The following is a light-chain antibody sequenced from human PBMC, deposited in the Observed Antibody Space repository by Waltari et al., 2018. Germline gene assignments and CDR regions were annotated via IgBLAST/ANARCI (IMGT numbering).Light chain of an antibody. Sequence: QSALTQPPSASGSPGQSVTISCTGTSSDVGDYTYVSWYQQHPGKAPKLMIFEVSKRPSWVPDRFSGSKSGNTASLTVSGLQAEDEADYYCSSYAGSNNVVFGGGTKLTVL. CDR2: EVS. CDR1: SSDVGDYTY. J-gene: IGLJ2*01. V-gene: IGLV2-8*01. CDR3: SSYAGSNNVV.